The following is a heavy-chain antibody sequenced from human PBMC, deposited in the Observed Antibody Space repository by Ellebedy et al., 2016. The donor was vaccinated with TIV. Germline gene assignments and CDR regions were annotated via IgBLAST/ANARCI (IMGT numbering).Heavy chain of an antibody. D-gene: IGHD4-11*01. Sequence: SETLSLTXTVSGGSINSYYWSWIRQPAGKGLEWIGRIYASGSSNYNPSLKGRVTMSVDTSKNQFSLKLSSVTAADTAVYYCAREYSNYEGYFDYWGQGTLVTVSS. J-gene: IGHJ4*02. CDR3: AREYSNYEGYFDY. CDR2: IYASGSS. CDR1: GGSINSYY. V-gene: IGHV4-4*07.